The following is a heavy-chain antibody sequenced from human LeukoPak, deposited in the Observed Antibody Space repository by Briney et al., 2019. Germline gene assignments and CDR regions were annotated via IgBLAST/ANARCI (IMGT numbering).Heavy chain of an antibody. CDR3: ASGGIVVVISRDAFDI. J-gene: IGHJ3*02. CDR2: IYHSGST. Sequence: SETRSLTCAVSGYSISSGYYWGWIRQPPGKGLEWIGSIYHSGSTYYNPSLKSRVTISVDTSKNQFSLKLSSVTAADTAVYYCASGGIVVVISRDAFDIWGQGTMVTVSS. V-gene: IGHV4-38-2*01. CDR1: GYSISSGYY. D-gene: IGHD2-21*01.